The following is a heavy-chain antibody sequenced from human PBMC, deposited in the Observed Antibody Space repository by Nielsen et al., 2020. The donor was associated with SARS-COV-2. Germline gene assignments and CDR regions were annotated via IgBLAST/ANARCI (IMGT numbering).Heavy chain of an antibody. V-gene: IGHV3-53*04. Sequence: GESLKISCAASGFTVSSNYMSWVRQAPGKGLEWVSVIYSGGSTYYADSAKGRFTISRHNSKNTLYLQMNSLRAEDTAVYYCARSLAVAGTLDYWGQGTLVTVSS. CDR3: ARSLAVAGTLDY. CDR1: GFTVSSNY. D-gene: IGHD6-19*01. CDR2: IYSGGST. J-gene: IGHJ4*02.